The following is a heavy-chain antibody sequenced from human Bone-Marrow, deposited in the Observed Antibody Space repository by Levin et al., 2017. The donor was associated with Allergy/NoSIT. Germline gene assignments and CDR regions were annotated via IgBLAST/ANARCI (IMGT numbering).Heavy chain of an antibody. CDR1: GYHFPSYY. CDR2: IYPADSDI. V-gene: IGHV5-51*01. D-gene: IGHD5-24*01. J-gene: IGHJ4*02. Sequence: GESLKISCQGSGYHFPSYYIGWVRQVPGKGLEWMGLIYPADSDIRYSPSFQGQVSISADTSISTAYLQWSSLEASDSAMYYCVWMSTINSAFGFWGQGTLVTVSS. CDR3: VWMSTINSAFGF.